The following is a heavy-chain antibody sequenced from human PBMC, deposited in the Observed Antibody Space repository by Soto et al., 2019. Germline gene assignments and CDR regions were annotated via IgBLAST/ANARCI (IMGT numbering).Heavy chain of an antibody. D-gene: IGHD6-6*01. CDR3: ARGLQLGVHNWFDP. V-gene: IGHV1-69*01. J-gene: IGHJ5*02. CDR2: IIPIFGTA. CDR1: GGTFSIYA. Sequence: QVQLVQSGAEVKKPGSSVKVSCKASGGTFSIYAISWVRQAPAQGLEWMGGIIPIFGTANYAQKFQGRVTITADESTSTVYMELSSLRSEDTAVYYCARGLQLGVHNWFDPWGQGTLVTVSS.